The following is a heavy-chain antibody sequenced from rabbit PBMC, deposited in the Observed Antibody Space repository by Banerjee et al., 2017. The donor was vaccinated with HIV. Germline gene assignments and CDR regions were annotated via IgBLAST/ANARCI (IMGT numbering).Heavy chain of an antibody. CDR2: IYGDSSGTT. D-gene: IGHD4-1*01. CDR3: AREGSAWGEFNL. CDR1: GSDISSYS. V-gene: IGHV1S45*01. J-gene: IGHJ4*01. Sequence: QEQLEESGGDLVKPGASLTLTCTASGSDISSYSMGWVRQAPGKGLEWIACIYGDSSGTTYYASWAKGRFTISKTSSTTVTLQMTSLTAADTATYFCAREGSAWGEFNLWGQGTLVTVS.